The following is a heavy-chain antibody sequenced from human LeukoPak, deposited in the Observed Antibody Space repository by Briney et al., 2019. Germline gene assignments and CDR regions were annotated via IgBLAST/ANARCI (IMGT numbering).Heavy chain of an antibody. CDR2: IKSKTDGGTT. CDR3: TTDSSSWYEGVDY. Sequence: GGSLRLSCAASGFTITDHHMDWVRQAPGKGMEWVGRIKSKTDGGTTDYAAPVKGRFTISRDDSKNTLYLQMNSLKTEDTAVYYCTTDSSSWYEGVDYWGQGTLVTVSS. V-gene: IGHV3-15*01. D-gene: IGHD6-13*01. J-gene: IGHJ4*02. CDR1: GFTITDHH.